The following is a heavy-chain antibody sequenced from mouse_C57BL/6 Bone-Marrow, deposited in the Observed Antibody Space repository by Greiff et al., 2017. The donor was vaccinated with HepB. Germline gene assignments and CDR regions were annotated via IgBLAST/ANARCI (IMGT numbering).Heavy chain of an antibody. V-gene: IGHV1-7*01. D-gene: IGHD1-1*01. Sequence: QVQLQQPGAELAKLGASVKLSCKASGYTFTSYWMHWVTQRPGQGLEWIGYINPSSGYTKYNQKFKDKDTLTGDKSCSTAYMQLGSLTYGDSAVYYCAKSYYYGSSLYYIDNWSQGTTLTVAS. CDR1: GYTFTSYW. CDR3: AKSYYYGSSLYYIDN. J-gene: IGHJ2*01. CDR2: INPSSGYT.